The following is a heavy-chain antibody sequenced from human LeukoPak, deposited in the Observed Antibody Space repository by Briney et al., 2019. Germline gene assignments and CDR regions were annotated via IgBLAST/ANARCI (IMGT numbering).Heavy chain of an antibody. D-gene: IGHD1-20*01. CDR3: AKALTGTKAFDI. V-gene: IGHV3-23*01. J-gene: IGHJ3*02. CDR1: AFSVSSYG. Sequence: PGRPLRLSCAAFAFSVSSYGVGCVRQAPGGGLEWVSHISSSGGSTYYAGSVKGRFTISRDNSKNTLYLQMNSLRAEDTAVYYCAKALTGTKAFDIWGQGTMVTVSS. CDR2: ISSSGGST.